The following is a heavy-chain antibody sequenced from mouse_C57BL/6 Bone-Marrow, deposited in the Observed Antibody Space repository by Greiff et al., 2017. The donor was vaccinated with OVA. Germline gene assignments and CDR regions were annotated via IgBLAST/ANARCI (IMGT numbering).Heavy chain of an antibody. CDR1: GFTFSSYA. CDR3: EREHYYSNAWFAY. D-gene: IGHD2-5*01. Sequence: EVQRVESGGGLVKPGGSLKLSCAASGFTFSSYAMSWVRQTPEKRLEWVATISDGGSYTYYPDNVKGRVTISRDNAKNNLYLQMSHLKSEDTAMYYGEREHYYSNAWFAYWGQGTLVTVSA. J-gene: IGHJ3*01. V-gene: IGHV5-4*01. CDR2: ISDGGSYT.